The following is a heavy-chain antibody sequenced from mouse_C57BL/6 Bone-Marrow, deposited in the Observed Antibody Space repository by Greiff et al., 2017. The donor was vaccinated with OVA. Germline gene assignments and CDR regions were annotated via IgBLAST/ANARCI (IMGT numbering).Heavy chain of an antibody. Sequence: QVQLQQSGPELVKPGASVKISCKASGYAFSSSWMIWVKQRPGKGLEWIGRIYPGDGDTNYNGKFKGKATLTADKSSSTAYMQLSSLTSEDSAVYFCARCSSYDYAMDYWGQGTPDTVSS. CDR2: IYPGDGDT. D-gene: IGHD1-1*01. CDR3: ARCSSYDYAMDY. V-gene: IGHV1-82*01. CDR1: GYAFSSSW. J-gene: IGHJ4*01.